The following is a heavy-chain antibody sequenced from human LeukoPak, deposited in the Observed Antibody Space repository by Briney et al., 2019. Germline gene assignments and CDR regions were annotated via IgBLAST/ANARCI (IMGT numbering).Heavy chain of an antibody. CDR2: MNPNSGNT. V-gene: IGHV1-8*01. CDR3: ARGDPYDSSGYYLFDY. D-gene: IGHD3-22*01. Sequence: GASVKVSCKASGYTFTSYDINWVRQATGQGLEWMGWMNPNSGNTGYAQKFQGRVTTTRNTSISTAYMELSSLRSEDTAVYYCARGDPYDSSGYYLFDYWGQGTLVTVSS. CDR1: GYTFTSYD. J-gene: IGHJ4*02.